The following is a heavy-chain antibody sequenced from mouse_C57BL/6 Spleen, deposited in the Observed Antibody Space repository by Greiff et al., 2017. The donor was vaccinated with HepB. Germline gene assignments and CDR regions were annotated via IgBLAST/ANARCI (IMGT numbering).Heavy chain of an antibody. J-gene: IGHJ4*01. D-gene: IGHD1-1*01. CDR1: GYTFTSYW. V-gene: IGHV1-64*01. CDR2: IHPNSGST. Sequence: QVQLQQSGAELVKPGASVKLSCKASGYTFTSYWMHWVKQRPGQGLEWIGMIHPNSGSTNYNEKFKSKATLTVDKSSSTAYMQLSSLTSEDSAVYYCARSYGSSSYYAMDYWGQGTSVTVSS. CDR3: ARSYGSSSYYAMDY.